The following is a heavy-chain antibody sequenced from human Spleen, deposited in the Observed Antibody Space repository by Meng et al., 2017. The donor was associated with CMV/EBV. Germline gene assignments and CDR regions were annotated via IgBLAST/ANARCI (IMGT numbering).Heavy chain of an antibody. CDR3: ARDSAWLVPENWYFDL. CDR1: GFPFSSYG. Sequence: GFPFSSYGMHWVRQAPGKGLEWVAVISYDGSNKYYADSVKGRFTISRDNSKNTLYLQMNSLRAEDTAVYYCARDSAWLVPENWYFDLWGRGTLVTVSS. J-gene: IGHJ2*01. D-gene: IGHD6-19*01. V-gene: IGHV3-30*19. CDR2: ISYDGSNK.